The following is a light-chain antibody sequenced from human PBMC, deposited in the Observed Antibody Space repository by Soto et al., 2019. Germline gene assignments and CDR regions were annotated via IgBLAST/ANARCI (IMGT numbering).Light chain of an antibody. CDR1: QSISSY. CDR3: QQTDNTLDS. V-gene: IGKV1-39*01. J-gene: IGKJ2*03. CDR2: AAS. Sequence: DIQMTQSPSSLSASVGDRVTITCRASQSISSYLNWYQQKPGKAPKLLIYAASSLQSGVPSRFSGSGSGTDFTLTISSLQPEDFATYYCQQTDNTLDSFGQGTKLEIK.